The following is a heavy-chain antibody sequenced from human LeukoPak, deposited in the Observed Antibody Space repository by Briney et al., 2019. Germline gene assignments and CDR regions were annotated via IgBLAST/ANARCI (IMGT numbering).Heavy chain of an antibody. J-gene: IGHJ4*02. V-gene: IGHV3-48*01. Sequence: GGSLRVSCAASRFTFSSYAMNWVRQAPGKGLEWVSHISSSSDTIYYADSVKGRFTISRDNAKNSLYLQMNSLRAEDTAVYYCARDWTGWTQDYWGQGTLVTVSS. CDR2: ISSSSDTI. CDR3: ARDWTGWTQDY. CDR1: RFTFSSYA. D-gene: IGHD3/OR15-3a*01.